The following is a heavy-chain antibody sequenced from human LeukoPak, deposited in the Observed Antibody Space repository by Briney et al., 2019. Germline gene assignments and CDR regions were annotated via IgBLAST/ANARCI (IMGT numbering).Heavy chain of an antibody. J-gene: IGHJ4*02. CDR3: ARVIVAYDYYGSGSYYIDY. Sequence: PSQTLSLTCTVSGVSISSGGYYWSWIRQHPGKGLEWIGYIYYSGSTYYNPPLKSRVTISVDTSKNQFSLKLSSVTAADTAVYYCARVIVAYDYYGSGSYYIDYWGQGTLVTVSS. D-gene: IGHD3-10*01. CDR2: IYYSGST. CDR1: GVSISSGGYY. V-gene: IGHV4-31*03.